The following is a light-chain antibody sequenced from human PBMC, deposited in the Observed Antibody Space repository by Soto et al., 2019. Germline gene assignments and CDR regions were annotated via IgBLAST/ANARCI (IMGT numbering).Light chain of an antibody. CDR3: ISYTSGSTVI. CDR1: GSDVGGYNC. Sequence: QSALTQPASVSGSPGLSITLSCAGTGSDVGGYNCVSWYQHHPGKAPTLLIYEVTTRPAEVSNRFSGSKSGITASLTISGLQSEDEADYYCISYTSGSTVIFGGGTKLTVL. J-gene: IGLJ2*01. V-gene: IGLV2-14*01. CDR2: EVT.